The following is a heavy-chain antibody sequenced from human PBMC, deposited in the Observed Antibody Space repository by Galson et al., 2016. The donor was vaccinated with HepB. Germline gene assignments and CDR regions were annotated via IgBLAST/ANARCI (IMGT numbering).Heavy chain of an antibody. CDR2: IWYDGSKK. D-gene: IGHD3-16*02. CDR1: GFTFSTYA. Sequence: SLRLSCAASGFTFSTYAMHWVRQAPGKGLEWVAVIWYDGSKKKYADAVKGRFTISRDNSKNTLYLQMNSLRADDTAVYYCARAPTMITFGGLIVGDLDYWGQGTLVIVSS. J-gene: IGHJ4*02. V-gene: IGHV3-33*01. CDR3: ARAPTMITFGGLIVGDLDY.